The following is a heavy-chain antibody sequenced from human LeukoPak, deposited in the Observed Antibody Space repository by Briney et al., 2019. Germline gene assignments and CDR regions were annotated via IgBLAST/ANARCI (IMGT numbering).Heavy chain of an antibody. CDR2: ISYDGSNK. Sequence: PGGSLRLSCAASGFTFSSYAMHWVRQAPGKGLEWVAVISYDGSNKYYADSVKGRFTISRDNAKNTLYLQMNNLRAEDTAVYYCARGIYYYDSSGYDDAFDIWGQGTMVAVSS. J-gene: IGHJ3*02. D-gene: IGHD3-22*01. CDR1: GFTFSSYA. V-gene: IGHV3-30-3*01. CDR3: ARGIYYYDSSGYDDAFDI.